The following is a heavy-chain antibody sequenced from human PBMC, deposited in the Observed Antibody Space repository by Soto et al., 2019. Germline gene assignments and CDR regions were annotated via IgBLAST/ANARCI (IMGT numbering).Heavy chain of an antibody. CDR3: TTLDDYYDSSGSSLLPEVFDY. CDR2: IKSKTDGGTT. D-gene: IGHD3-22*01. CDR1: GFTFSNAW. J-gene: IGHJ4*02. V-gene: IGHV3-15*07. Sequence: GGSLRLSCAASGFTFSNAWMNWVRQAPGKGLEWVGRIKSKTDGGTTDYAAPVKGRFTISRDDSKNTLYLQMNSLKTEDTAVYYCTTLDDYYDSSGSSLLPEVFDYWGQGTLVTVSS.